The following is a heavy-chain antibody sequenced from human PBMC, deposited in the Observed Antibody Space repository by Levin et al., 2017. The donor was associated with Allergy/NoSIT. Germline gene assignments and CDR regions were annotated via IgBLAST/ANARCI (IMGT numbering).Heavy chain of an antibody. J-gene: IGHJ6*02. D-gene: IGHD3-10*01. CDR2: INPNSGGT. CDR1: GYTFTGYY. V-gene: IGHV1-2*02. CDR3: ARDQGSITMVRGLGPLYGMDV. Sequence: ASVKVSCKASGYTFTGYYIHWVRQAPGQGLEWMGWINPNSGGTNYSQKFQGRVTMTRDTSISTAYMELSRLRSDDTAVYYCARDQGSITMVRGLGPLYGMDVWGQGTTVTVSS.